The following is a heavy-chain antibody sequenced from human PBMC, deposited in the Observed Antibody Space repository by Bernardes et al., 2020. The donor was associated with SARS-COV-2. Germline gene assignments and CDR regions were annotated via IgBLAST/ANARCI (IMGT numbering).Heavy chain of an antibody. V-gene: IGHV1-46*03. D-gene: IGHD3-3*01. J-gene: IGHJ4*02. CDR2: INPCGGST. CDR3: ARDRAQRDFWSGYHYFDY. Sequence: PEHGPERMAIINPCGGSTSYAQKFQGRVTMTTATSTSTVYMELSSLRSEDTAVDYCARDRAQRDFWSGYHYFDYWGQGTLV.